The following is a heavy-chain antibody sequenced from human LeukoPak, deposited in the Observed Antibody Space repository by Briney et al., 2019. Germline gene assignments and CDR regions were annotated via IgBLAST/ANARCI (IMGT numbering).Heavy chain of an antibody. Sequence: SETLSLTCTVSGGSINTPNYYWSWIRQPPGKGLEWIGEINHSGSTNYNPSLKSRVTISVDTSKNQFSLKLSSVTAADTAVYYCARVQSRLSWFDPWGQGTLVTVSS. J-gene: IGHJ5*02. V-gene: IGHV4-39*07. CDR2: INHSGST. CDR3: ARVQSRLSWFDP. CDR1: GGSINTPNYY.